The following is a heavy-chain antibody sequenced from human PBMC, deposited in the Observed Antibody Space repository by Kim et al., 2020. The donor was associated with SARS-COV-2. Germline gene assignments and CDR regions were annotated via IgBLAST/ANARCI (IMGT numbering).Heavy chain of an antibody. D-gene: IGHD3-22*01. Sequence: SRVTISVDTSKNQFYLKLSAVTAADTAVYYCARGLGRITMIVVVIEAFDIWGQGTMVTVSS. CDR3: ARGLGRITMIVVVIEAFDI. J-gene: IGHJ3*02. V-gene: IGHV4-30-2*05.